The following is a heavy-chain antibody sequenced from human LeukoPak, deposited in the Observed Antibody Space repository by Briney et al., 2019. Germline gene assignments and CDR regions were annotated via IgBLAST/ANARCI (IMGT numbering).Heavy chain of an antibody. CDR2: ISSSSSYR. V-gene: IGHV3-21*06. J-gene: IGHJ3*02. CDR1: GFTFSSYS. D-gene: IGHD1-14*01. Sequence: GGSLRLSCAASGFTFSSYSMNWVRQAPGKGLEWVSTISSSSSYRYYADSVKGRFTISRDNAKNSLYLQVNSLGVEDTAVYYCARGHGMTSGAFDIWGQGTMVTVSS. CDR3: ARGHGMTSGAFDI.